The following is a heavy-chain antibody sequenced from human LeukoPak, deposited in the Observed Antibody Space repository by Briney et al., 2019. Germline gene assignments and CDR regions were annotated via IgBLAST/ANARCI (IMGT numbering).Heavy chain of an antibody. Sequence: PGGSLRLSCAASGFTFSGYSLNWVRQAPGKGLEWISYISTAGTTVYYADSVKGRFAISRDNAKNSLYLQMNSLRAEDTAVYYCARMSGSRLPGYWGQGALVTVSS. CDR1: GFTFSGYS. D-gene: IGHD3-3*01. CDR2: ISTAGTTV. CDR3: ARMSGSRLPGY. V-gene: IGHV3-48*04. J-gene: IGHJ4*02.